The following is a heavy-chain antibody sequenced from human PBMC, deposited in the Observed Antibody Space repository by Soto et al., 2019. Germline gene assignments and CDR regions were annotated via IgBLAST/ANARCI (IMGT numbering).Heavy chain of an antibody. D-gene: IGHD5-18*01. CDR1: GGSFSGYY. CDR2: INHSGST. J-gene: IGHJ6*02. Sequence: KPSETLSLTCAVYGGSFSGYYWSWIRQPPGKGLEWIGEINHSGSTNYNPSLKSRVTISVDTSKNQFSLKLSSVTAADTAVYYCARGRSGYSYGGVYYYYYGMDVWGQGTTVTVSS. CDR3: ARGRSGYSYGGVYYYYYGMDV. V-gene: IGHV4-34*01.